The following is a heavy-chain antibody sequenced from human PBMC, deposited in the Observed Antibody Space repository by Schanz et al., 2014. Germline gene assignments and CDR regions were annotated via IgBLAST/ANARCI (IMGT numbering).Heavy chain of an antibody. V-gene: IGHV3-7*03. J-gene: IGHJ3*02. Sequence: EVQLVESGGGLVQPGESLRLSCAVSGFSFSSYSMSWVRQAPGKGLEWVAAINQAASVQYYVDSVKGRFTISRDNAKISLYLQMNSLRAEDTAVYYCARENLNWEAFDIWGQGTVVTVSS. CDR3: ARENLNWEAFDI. D-gene: IGHD7-27*01. CDR2: INQAASVQ. CDR1: GFSFSSYS.